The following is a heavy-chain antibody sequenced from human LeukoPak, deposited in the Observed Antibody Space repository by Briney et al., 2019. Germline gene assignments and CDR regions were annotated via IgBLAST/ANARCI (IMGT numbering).Heavy chain of an antibody. Sequence: GESLKISXKGSGYSFISYWIGWVRQMPGKGLEWMGIIYPGDSDTIYSPSFQGQVTTSADKSISTAYLQWSSLKASDTAMYYCARQERIAAAGTGIDYWGQGTLVTVSS. CDR2: IYPGDSDT. CDR1: GYSFISYW. CDR3: ARQERIAAAGTGIDY. J-gene: IGHJ4*02. V-gene: IGHV5-51*01. D-gene: IGHD6-13*01.